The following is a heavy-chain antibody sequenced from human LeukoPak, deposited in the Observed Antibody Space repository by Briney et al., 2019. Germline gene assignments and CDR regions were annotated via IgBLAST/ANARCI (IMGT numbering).Heavy chain of an antibody. V-gene: IGHV3-74*01. CDR3: ARVGHCSSTTCFIDY. CDR1: GFTFSHYW. D-gene: IGHD2-2*01. J-gene: IGHJ4*02. CDR2: IESDGGRT. Sequence: GGSLRLSCAASGFTFSHYWMHWVRQAPGKGLVWVSRIESDGGRTDYADSLKGRFTISRDNAKNTLYLEVNSLRAEDTAVYYCARVGHCSSTTCFIDYWGQGTLVTVSS.